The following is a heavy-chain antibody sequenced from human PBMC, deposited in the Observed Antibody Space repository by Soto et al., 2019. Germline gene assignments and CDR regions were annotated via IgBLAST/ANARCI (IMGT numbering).Heavy chain of an antibody. CDR2: IYPGDSDT. CDR1: GYSFTSYW. CDR3: ARPGYHDSSGQGAFDI. V-gene: IGHV5-51*01. Sequence: GESLKIPCKGSGYSFTSYWIGWVRQMPGKGLEWMGIIYPGDSDTRYSPSFQGQVTISADKSISTAYLQWSSLKASDTAMYYCARPGYHDSSGQGAFDIWGQGTMVIVSS. J-gene: IGHJ3*02. D-gene: IGHD3-22*01.